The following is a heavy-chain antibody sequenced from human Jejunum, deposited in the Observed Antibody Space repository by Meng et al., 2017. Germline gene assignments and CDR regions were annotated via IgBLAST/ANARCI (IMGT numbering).Heavy chain of an antibody. CDR1: GGSISSVYW. J-gene: IGHJ4*02. CDR3: ARGGYYSFDY. Sequence: QVRLPESGPGLVKPSETLSLSCAVSGGSISSVYWWTWVRQSPGKGLEWIGEIYHSGSTNYNPSLKSRVTISVDKSKNQFSLKLTSVTAADTAVYYCARGGYYSFDYWGQGTLVTVSS. D-gene: IGHD5-18*01. CDR2: IYHSGST. V-gene: IGHV4-4*02.